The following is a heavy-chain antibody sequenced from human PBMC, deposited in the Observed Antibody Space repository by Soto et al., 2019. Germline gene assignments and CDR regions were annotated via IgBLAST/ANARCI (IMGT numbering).Heavy chain of an antibody. V-gene: IGHV4-31*03. CDR3: AREGGRPDTAMVTFDY. D-gene: IGHD5-18*01. CDR1: GGSISSGGYY. CDR2: IYYSGST. J-gene: IGHJ4*02. Sequence: QVQLQESGPGLVKPSQTLSLTCTASGGSISSGGYYWSWIRQHPGKGLEWIGYIYYSGSTYYNPSLKSRVTISVDTSKNQFSLKLSSVTAADTAVYYCAREGGRPDTAMVTFDYWGQGTLVTVSS.